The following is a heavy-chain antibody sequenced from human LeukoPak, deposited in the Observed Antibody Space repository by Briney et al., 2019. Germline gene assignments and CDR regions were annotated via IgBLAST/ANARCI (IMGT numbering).Heavy chain of an antibody. CDR3: ARAAYYDFWSGKGVGYYYYYMDV. D-gene: IGHD3-3*01. V-gene: IGHV1-69*05. CDR1: GGTFISYA. CDR2: IIPIFGTA. J-gene: IGHJ6*03. Sequence: SVKVSCKASGGTFISYAISWVRQAPGQGLEWMGRIIPIFGTANYAQKFQGRVTITTDESTSTAYMELSSLRSEDTAVYYCARAAYYDFWSGKGVGYYYYYMDVWGKGTTVTVSS.